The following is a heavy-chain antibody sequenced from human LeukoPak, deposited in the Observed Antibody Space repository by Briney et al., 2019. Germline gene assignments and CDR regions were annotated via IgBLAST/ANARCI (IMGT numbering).Heavy chain of an antibody. CDR3: ARVPPSAHQLLSSDY. CDR2: ISANNGET. D-gene: IGHD2-2*01. CDR1: GYTFTNYG. J-gene: IGHJ4*02. V-gene: IGHV1-18*04. Sequence: ASVMVSCKASGYTFTNYGISWVRQAPGQGLEWMAWISANNGETRYAQNLQDRVTTTTDTSTSTAYMELRSLRSDDTAVYYCARVPPSAHQLLSSDYWGQGTQVTVSS.